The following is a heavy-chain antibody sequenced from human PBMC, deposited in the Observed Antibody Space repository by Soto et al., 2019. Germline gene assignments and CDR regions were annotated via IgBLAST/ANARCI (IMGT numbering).Heavy chain of an antibody. V-gene: IGHV1-69*01. D-gene: IGHD6-19*01. CDR3: AREYSSGWSGY. CDR1: GGTFSTSG. CDR2: IVPLLGTA. Sequence: QVHLVQSGAEVKKPGSSVKVSCKASGGTFSTSGISWVRQAPGQGLEWVGRIVPLLGTANYAQRFQGRVRITADESTSTAYMELSSLRPEDTAVYYCAREYSSGWSGYWGQGSLVTVSS. J-gene: IGHJ4*02.